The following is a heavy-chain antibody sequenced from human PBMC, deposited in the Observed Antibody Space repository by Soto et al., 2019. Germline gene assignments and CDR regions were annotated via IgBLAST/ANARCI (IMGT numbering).Heavy chain of an antibody. CDR1: GFTVSSNY. Sequence: GGSLRLSCAASGFTVSSNYMSWVRQAPGKGLEWVSVIYSGGSTYYADSVKGRFTISRDNSKNTLYLQMNSLRAEDTAVYYCARENLNSSSWAYYFDYWGQGTLVTVSS. V-gene: IGHV3-66*01. J-gene: IGHJ4*02. CDR2: IYSGGST. CDR3: ARENLNSSSWAYYFDY. D-gene: IGHD6-13*01.